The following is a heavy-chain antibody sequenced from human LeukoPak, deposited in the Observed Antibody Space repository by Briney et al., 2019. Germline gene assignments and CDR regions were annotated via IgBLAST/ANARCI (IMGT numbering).Heavy chain of an antibody. Sequence: SETLSLTCTVSGGSISSYYWSWIRQPPGKGLEWIGYIYYSGTTNYNPSLKSRVTISVDTSKNQFSLKLSSVTAADTAVYYCARVRGYVDYWGQGTLVTVSS. V-gene: IGHV4-59*08. CDR1: GGSISSYY. J-gene: IGHJ4*02. CDR2: IYYSGTT. CDR3: ARVRGYVDY. D-gene: IGHD3-22*01.